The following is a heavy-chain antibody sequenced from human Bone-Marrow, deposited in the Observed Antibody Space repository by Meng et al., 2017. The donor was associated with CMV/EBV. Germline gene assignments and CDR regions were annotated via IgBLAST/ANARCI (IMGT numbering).Heavy chain of an antibody. V-gene: IGHV3-15*01. CDR1: GFTVSNAW. Sequence: SGFTVSNAWMSWVRQAPGKGLEWVGRIKSKTDGGTTDYAAPVKGRFTISRDDSKNTLYLQMNSLKTEDTAVYYCTTAYYDSSGISSEHWGQGTLVTVSS. D-gene: IGHD3-22*01. CDR2: IKSKTDGGTT. CDR3: TTAYYDSSGISSEH. J-gene: IGHJ4*02.